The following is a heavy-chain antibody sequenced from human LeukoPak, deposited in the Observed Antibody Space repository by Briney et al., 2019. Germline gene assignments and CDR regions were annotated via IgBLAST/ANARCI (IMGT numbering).Heavy chain of an antibody. V-gene: IGHV4-39*07. CDR2: IYYSGST. CDR1: GGSISSSSYY. Sequence: SETLSLTCTVSGGSISSSSYYWGWIRQPPGKGLEWIGSIYYSGSTYYNPSLKSRVTISVDTSKNQFSLKLSSVTAADTAVYYCARPVEGLVFDYWGQGTLVIVSS. D-gene: IGHD3/OR15-3a*01. J-gene: IGHJ4*02. CDR3: ARPVEGLVFDY.